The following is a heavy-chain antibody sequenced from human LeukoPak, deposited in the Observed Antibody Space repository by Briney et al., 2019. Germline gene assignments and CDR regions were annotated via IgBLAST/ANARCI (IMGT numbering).Heavy chain of an antibody. V-gene: IGHV3-33*01. CDR3: ARGVVGATTGWYFDL. CDR1: GFTFSSYG. D-gene: IGHD1-26*01. CDR2: IWSDESNK. Sequence: GGSLRLSCAASGFTFSSYGMHWVRQAPGKGLEWVAVIWSDESNKYYADPVKGRFTISRDNFKNTLYLHMNRLRAEDTTVYYCARGVVGATTGWYFDLWGRGTLVTVSS. J-gene: IGHJ2*01.